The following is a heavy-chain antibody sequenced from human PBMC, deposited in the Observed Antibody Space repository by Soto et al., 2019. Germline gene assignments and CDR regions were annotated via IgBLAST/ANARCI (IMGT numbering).Heavy chain of an antibody. Sequence: PGGSLRLSCAASGFTFSSYSMNWVRQAPGKGLVCVSSISSSSSYIYYADSVKGRFTISRDNANNLLYLQMNSLRAEDTSVYYCARDPSMEYFDDPPDFDPWGQGTLVTVSS. CDR1: GFTFSSYS. J-gene: IGHJ5*02. CDR3: ARDPSMEYFDDPPDFDP. CDR2: ISSSSSYI. V-gene: IGHV3-21*01. D-gene: IGHD3-9*01.